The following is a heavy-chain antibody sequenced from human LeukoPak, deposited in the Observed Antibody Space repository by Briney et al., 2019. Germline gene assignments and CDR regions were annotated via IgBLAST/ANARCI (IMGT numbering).Heavy chain of an antibody. CDR2: ISGSGGST. CDR3: AREGIVVGTLDY. V-gene: IGHV3-23*01. J-gene: IGHJ4*02. CDR1: GFTFSSYG. D-gene: IGHD3-22*01. Sequence: PGGSLRLSCAASGFTFSSYGMSWVRQAPGKGLEWVSAISGSGGSTYYADSVKGRFTISRDNSKNSLYLQMNSPRAEDTAVYYCAREGIVVGTLDYWGQGTLVTVSS.